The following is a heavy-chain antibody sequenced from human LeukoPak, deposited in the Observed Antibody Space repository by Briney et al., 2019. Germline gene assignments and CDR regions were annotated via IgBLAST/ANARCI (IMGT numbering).Heavy chain of an antibody. CDR3: ARGGGNYGNFDY. V-gene: IGHV4-4*07. CDR2: IYTSGST. CDR1: GGSISSSY. J-gene: IGHJ4*02. D-gene: IGHD4-11*01. Sequence: SETLSLTCTVSGGSISSSYWSWIRQPAGKGLKWIGRIYTSGSTNYNPSLKSRLTMSVDTSKNQFSLNLSSVTAAGTAVYYCARGGGNYGNFDYWGQGTLVTVSS.